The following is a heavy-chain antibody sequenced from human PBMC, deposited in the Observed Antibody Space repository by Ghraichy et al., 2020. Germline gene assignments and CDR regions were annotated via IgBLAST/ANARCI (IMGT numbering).Heavy chain of an antibody. J-gene: IGHJ6*02. CDR1: GGSISSSNW. D-gene: IGHD6-13*01. Sequence: SETLSLTCAVSGGSISSSNWWSWVRQPPGKGLEWIGEIYHSGSTNYNPSLKSRVTISVDKSKNQFSLKLSSVTAADTAVYYCARATTSSSWYVVISRNYYGMDVWGQGTTVTVSS. CDR3: ARATTSSSWYVVISRNYYGMDV. CDR2: IYHSGST. V-gene: IGHV4-4*02.